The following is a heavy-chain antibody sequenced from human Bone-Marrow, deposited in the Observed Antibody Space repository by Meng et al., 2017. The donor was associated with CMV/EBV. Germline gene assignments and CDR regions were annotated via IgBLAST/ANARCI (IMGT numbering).Heavy chain of an antibody. J-gene: IGHJ4*02. CDR3: AILAGTPQDFDY. V-gene: IGHV3-33*01. D-gene: IGHD6-13*01. Sequence: GGSLRLSCAASGFTFSSYGMHWVRQAPGKGLEWVAVIWYDGSNKYYADSVKGRFTISRDNSKNTLYLQMNSLRAEDTAVYYCAILAGTPQDFDYWGQGTRVTVSS. CDR1: GFTFSSYG. CDR2: IWYDGSNK.